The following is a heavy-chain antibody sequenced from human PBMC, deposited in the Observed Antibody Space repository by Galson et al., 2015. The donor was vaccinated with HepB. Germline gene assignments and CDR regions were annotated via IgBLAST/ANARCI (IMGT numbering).Heavy chain of an antibody. CDR1: GFTFSSYG. Sequence: SLRLSCAASGFTFSSYGMHWVRQAPGKGLEWVAVIWYDGSNKYYADSVKGRFTISRDNSKNTLYLQMNSLRAEDTAVYYCARDEVPDLYSYGGPHYGMDVWGQGTTVTVSS. CDR2: IWYDGSNK. D-gene: IGHD5-18*01. J-gene: IGHJ6*02. V-gene: IGHV3-33*08. CDR3: ARDEVPDLYSYGGPHYGMDV.